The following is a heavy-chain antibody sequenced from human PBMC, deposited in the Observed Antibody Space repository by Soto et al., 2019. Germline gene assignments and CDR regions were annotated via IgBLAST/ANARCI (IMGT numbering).Heavy chain of an antibody. V-gene: IGHV5-51*01. J-gene: IGHJ4*02. Sequence: GESLKISCQGSGYSFTSYWIGWVRQMPGKGLEWMGIIYPGDSDTRYSPSFQGQVTISADKSISTAYLQWSSLKASDTAMYYCARSGYCSGGSCYGGMGGDYWGQGTLVTVSS. CDR1: GYSFTSYW. CDR2: IYPGDSDT. D-gene: IGHD2-15*01. CDR3: ARSGYCSGGSCYGGMGGDY.